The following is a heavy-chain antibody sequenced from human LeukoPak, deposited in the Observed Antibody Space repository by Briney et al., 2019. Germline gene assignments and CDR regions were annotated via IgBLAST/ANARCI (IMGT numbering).Heavy chain of an antibody. J-gene: IGHJ4*02. CDR2: IYHSGIT. V-gene: IGHV4-38-2*02. Sequence: SETLSLTCTVSGYSISSGYYWAWIRQPPGKGLEWIGSIYHSGITYYNPSLRSRVTISVDTSKNQFSLQLSSVTAADTAMYYCAREKATGTDYWGQGILVTVSS. CDR3: AREKATGTDY. CDR1: GYSISSGYY. D-gene: IGHD1-14*01.